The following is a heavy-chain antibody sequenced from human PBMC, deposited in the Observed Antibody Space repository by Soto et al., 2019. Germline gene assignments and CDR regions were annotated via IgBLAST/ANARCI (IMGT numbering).Heavy chain of an antibody. D-gene: IGHD5-18*01. Sequence: QVQLQQWGAGLLKPSETLSLTCAVYGGSFSGYYWSWIRQPPGKGLEWIGEINHSGSTNYNPSLKSRVTLSVDTSKNQFSLKLSSVTAADTAVYYCASLRGYSYGTRGWGQGTLVTVSS. J-gene: IGHJ4*02. CDR3: ASLRGYSYGTRG. CDR1: GGSFSGYY. V-gene: IGHV4-34*01. CDR2: INHSGST.